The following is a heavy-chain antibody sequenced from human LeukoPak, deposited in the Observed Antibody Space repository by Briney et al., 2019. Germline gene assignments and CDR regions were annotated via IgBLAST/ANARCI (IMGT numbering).Heavy chain of an antibody. CDR3: AKDLEQSYSGWSTSYDA. CDR1: GFTFCNYA. V-gene: IGHV3-23*01. D-gene: IGHD6-19*01. Sequence: GGSLRLSCAASGFTFCNYAMSWVRQVPGKRLEWVSAISSGAGTTGYADSVKGRFTISRDNSKSTIHLQMNSLRAEDTAVYYCAKDLEQSYSGWSTSYDAWGQGTLVTVSS. CDR2: ISSGAGTT. J-gene: IGHJ5*02.